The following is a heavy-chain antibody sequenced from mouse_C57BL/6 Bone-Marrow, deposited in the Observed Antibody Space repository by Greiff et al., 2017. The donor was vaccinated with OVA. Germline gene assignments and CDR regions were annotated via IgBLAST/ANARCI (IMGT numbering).Heavy chain of an antibody. Sequence: QVQLQQPGAELVKPGASVKLSCKASGYTFTSYWMHWVKQRPGQGLEWIGMIHPNRGSTNYNEKFKSKATLTVDKSSSTAYMQLSSLTSEDSAVYYCARPITTVVAYYAMDYWGQGTSVTVSS. CDR1: GYTFTSYW. CDR2: IHPNRGST. J-gene: IGHJ4*01. D-gene: IGHD1-1*01. CDR3: ARPITTVVAYYAMDY. V-gene: IGHV1-64*01.